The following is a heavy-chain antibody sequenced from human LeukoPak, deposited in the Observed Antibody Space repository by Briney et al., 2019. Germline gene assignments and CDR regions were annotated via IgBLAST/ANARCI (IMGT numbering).Heavy chain of an antibody. V-gene: IGHV1-69*06. CDR3: AREVDYSGSYYSWDV. CDR2: IIPIFGTA. J-gene: IGHJ6*03. D-gene: IGHD1-26*01. Sequence: SVKVSCKASGGAFSSYAISWVRQAPGQGLEWMGGIIPIFGTANYAQKFQGRATITADKSTSTAYMELSSLRSEDTAVYYCAREVDYSGSYYSWDVWGKGTTVTVSS. CDR1: GGAFSSYA.